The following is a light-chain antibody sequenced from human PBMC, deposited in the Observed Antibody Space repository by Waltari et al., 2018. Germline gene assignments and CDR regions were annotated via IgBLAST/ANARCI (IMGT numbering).Light chain of an antibody. V-gene: IGKV3-20*01. J-gene: IGKJ3*01. CDR1: QSVRSDL. CDR3: QQYGGSPEGFT. CDR2: ATS. Sequence: EVVLTQSPGTLSLSPGERATLSCRASQSVRSDLLAWYQQKPGRAPRLLIYATSSRATGIPDRFSGSWFGTDFTLTISRLEAEDFAVYYCQQYGGSPEGFTFGPGTTVDFK.